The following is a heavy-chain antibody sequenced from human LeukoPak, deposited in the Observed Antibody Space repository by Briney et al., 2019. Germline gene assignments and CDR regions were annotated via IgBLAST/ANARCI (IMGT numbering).Heavy chain of an antibody. CDR1: GFSFSDTW. V-gene: IGHV3-15*07. CDR2: IKRKTDDGTT. Sequence: GGSLRLSCAASGFSFSDTWMNWVRQAPGKGLEWVGLIKRKTDDGTTDYAAPEKGRFTISRDDSKNTLCLQMNSLKTEDTAVYYCTTQSGAWNFDYWGQGTLVTVSS. D-gene: IGHD1-1*01. J-gene: IGHJ4*02. CDR3: TTQSGAWNFDY.